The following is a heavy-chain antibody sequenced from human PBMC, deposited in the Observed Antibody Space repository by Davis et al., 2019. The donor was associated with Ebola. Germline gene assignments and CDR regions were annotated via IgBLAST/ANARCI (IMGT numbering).Heavy chain of an antibody. J-gene: IGHJ4*02. CDR2: INPNSGGT. V-gene: IGHV1-2*02. CDR3: ARRPGYCGGDCYNLDY. Sequence: ASVKVSCKASGYTFTGYYMHWVRQAPGQGLEWMGWINPNSGGTNYAQKFQGRVTMTRDTSISTAYMELSRLRSDDTAVYYCARRPGYCGGDCYNLDYWDQGTLVTVSS. D-gene: IGHD2-21*02. CDR1: GYTFTGYY.